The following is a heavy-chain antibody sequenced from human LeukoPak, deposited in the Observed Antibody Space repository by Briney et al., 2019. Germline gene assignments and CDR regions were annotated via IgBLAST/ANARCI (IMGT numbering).Heavy chain of an antibody. Sequence: GGSLRLSCAASGFTFSNAWMSWVRQAPGKGLEWVGRIKSKTDGGTTDYAAPVKGRFTISRDDSKNTLYLQMNSLKAEDTAVYYCAKDRSWIQLWDIDYWGQGTLVTVSS. CDR1: GFTFSNAW. CDR3: AKDRSWIQLWDIDY. V-gene: IGHV3-15*01. D-gene: IGHD5-18*01. CDR2: IKSKTDGGTT. J-gene: IGHJ4*02.